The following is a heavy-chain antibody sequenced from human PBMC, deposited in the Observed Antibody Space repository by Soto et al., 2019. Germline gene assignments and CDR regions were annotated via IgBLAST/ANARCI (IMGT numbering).Heavy chain of an antibody. D-gene: IGHD6-13*01. CDR2: IFSNDEK. CDR1: GFSLSNAGLG. V-gene: IGHV2-26*04. Sequence: QVTVKESGPVLVKPTETLTLTCTVSGFSLSNAGLGVSWIRQPPGKALEWLAHIFSNDEKSYSTSLKSRLTISKDKSKSQVVRTMTNMDPVDTATYYCASTYSTSWYWFDPWGQGTLVTVSS. CDR3: ASTYSTSWYWFDP. J-gene: IGHJ5*02.